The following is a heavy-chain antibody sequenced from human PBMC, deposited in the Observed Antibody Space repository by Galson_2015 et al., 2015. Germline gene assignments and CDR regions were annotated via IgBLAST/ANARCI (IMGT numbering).Heavy chain of an antibody. CDR3: ARDYYHSPLSMDV. J-gene: IGHJ6*02. D-gene: IGHD1-26*01. V-gene: IGHV4-31*03. CDR1: GDSTSSGDYY. Sequence: TLSLTCTVSGDSTSSGDYYWAWVRQFPGKALEWIGYIHLSQGPNYNPALKGRPTLSVDPSKNQFSLKLRSVTAADTALYYCARDYYHSPLSMDVWGQGATVTVSS. CDR2: IHLSQGP.